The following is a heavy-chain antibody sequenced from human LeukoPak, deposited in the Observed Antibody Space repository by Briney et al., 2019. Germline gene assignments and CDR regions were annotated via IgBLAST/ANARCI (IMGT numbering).Heavy chain of an antibody. CDR1: GFTFSSYA. D-gene: IGHD3-22*01. Sequence: GGSLRLSCAASGFTFSSYAMSWGRQAPGEGLGLVSAISGSCGSTYYADSVKGRFTISRDNSKNTLYLQMNSLRAEDTAVYYCATRGEYYYDSSGYSLPYFDYWGQGTLVTVSS. V-gene: IGHV3-23*01. CDR2: ISGSCGST. J-gene: IGHJ4*02. CDR3: ATRGEYYYDSSGYSLPYFDY.